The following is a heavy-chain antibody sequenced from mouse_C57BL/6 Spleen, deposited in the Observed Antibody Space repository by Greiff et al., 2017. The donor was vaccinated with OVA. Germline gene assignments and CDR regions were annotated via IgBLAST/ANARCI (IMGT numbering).Heavy chain of an antibody. CDR2: IDPSDSYT. CDR1: GYTFTSYW. CDR3: ARGGNYYGSIHWYFEV. V-gene: IGHV1-69*01. J-gene: IGHJ1*03. D-gene: IGHD1-1*01. Sequence: QVQLQQPGAELVMPGASVKLSCKASGYTFTSYWLHWVKQRPGQGLEWIGEIDPSDSYTNYNQKFKGKSTLTVDKSSSTAYMQLSSLTSEDSAVYYCARGGNYYGSIHWYFEVWGTGTTVTVSS.